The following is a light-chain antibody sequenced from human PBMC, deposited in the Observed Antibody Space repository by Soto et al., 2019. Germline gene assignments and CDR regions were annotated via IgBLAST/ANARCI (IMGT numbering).Light chain of an antibody. V-gene: IGLV3-21*04. CDR3: QVWDSSSDHPV. Sequence: SYELTQPPSVSVAPGKTARITCGGNNIGSKSVHWYQQKPGQAPVLVIYYDSDRPSRIPERFSGSNSGNTATLTISRVEAGDEADYYCQVWDSSSDHPVFGGGTKVTVL. CDR1: NIGSKS. CDR2: YDS. J-gene: IGLJ2*01.